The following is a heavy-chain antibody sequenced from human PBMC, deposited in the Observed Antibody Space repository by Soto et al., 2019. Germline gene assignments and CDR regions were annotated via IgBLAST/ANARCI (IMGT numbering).Heavy chain of an antibody. CDR2: IIPILGIA. CDR3: ARASRSVIHGGYYYYMDV. Sequence: GASVKVSCKASGGTFSSYTISWVRQAPGQGLEWMGRIIPILGIANYAQKFQGRVTITADKSTSTAYMELSSLRSEDTAVYYCARASRSVIHGGYYYYMDVWGKGTTVTVSS. J-gene: IGHJ6*03. V-gene: IGHV1-69*02. CDR1: GGTFSSYT. D-gene: IGHD3-16*02.